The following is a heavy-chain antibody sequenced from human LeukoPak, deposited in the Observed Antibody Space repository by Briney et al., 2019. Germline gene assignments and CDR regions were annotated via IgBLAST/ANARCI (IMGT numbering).Heavy chain of an antibody. Sequence: GGSLRLSCVASGFTFSNYWMSWVRQAPGKGLEWVANIKQDGSEKDYVDSVKGRFTISRDNAKNSLYLQMNSLRAEDTAVYYCVRDLGGRSGHWGQGTLVTVSS. CDR2: IKQDGSEK. V-gene: IGHV3-7*01. D-gene: IGHD1-26*01. CDR3: VRDLGGRSGH. CDR1: GFTFSNYW. J-gene: IGHJ4*02.